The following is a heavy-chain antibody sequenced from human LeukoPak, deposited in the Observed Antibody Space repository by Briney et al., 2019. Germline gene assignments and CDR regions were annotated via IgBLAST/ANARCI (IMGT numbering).Heavy chain of an antibody. Sequence: ASVKVSCKASGYTFSDYSLHWVRQAPGQGLEWMGWMNPNSGGTNYARKFQGRVTMTRDTSISTAYLELNRLSSDDSAVFYCARQADNNWFDSWGQGTLVTVSS. CDR3: ARQADNNWFDS. J-gene: IGHJ5*01. CDR2: MNPNSGGT. V-gene: IGHV1-2*02. CDR1: GYTFSDYS. D-gene: IGHD2-15*01.